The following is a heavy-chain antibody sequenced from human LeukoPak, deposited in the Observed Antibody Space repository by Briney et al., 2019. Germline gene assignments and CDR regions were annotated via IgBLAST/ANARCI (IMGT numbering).Heavy chain of an antibody. V-gene: IGHV3-30-3*01. Sequence: PGRSLRLSCAASGFTFSSYAMHWVRQAPGKGLEWVAVISYDGSNKYYADSVKGRFTISRDNSKNTLYLQMNSLRAEDTAVYYCARAELGASDYWGQGTLVTVSS. CDR3: ARAELGASDY. CDR2: ISYDGSNK. CDR1: GFTFSSYA. J-gene: IGHJ4*02. D-gene: IGHD1-26*01.